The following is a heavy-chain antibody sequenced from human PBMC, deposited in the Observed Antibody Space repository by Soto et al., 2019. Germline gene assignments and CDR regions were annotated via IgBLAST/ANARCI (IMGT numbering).Heavy chain of an antibody. Sequence: SETLSLTCAVSSGSISSSNWWSWVRQPPGKGLEWIGEIYHSGSTNYNPSLKSRVTISVDKSKNQFSLKLSSVTAADTAVYYCARDIVVVPAAFQYMDVWGKGTTVTVSS. D-gene: IGHD2-2*01. J-gene: IGHJ6*03. V-gene: IGHV4-4*02. CDR2: IYHSGST. CDR1: SGSISSSNW. CDR3: ARDIVVVPAAFQYMDV.